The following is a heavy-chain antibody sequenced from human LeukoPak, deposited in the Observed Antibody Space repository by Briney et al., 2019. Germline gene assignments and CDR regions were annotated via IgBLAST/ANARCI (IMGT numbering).Heavy chain of an antibody. J-gene: IGHJ5*02. CDR1: GGSFSGYY. V-gene: IGHV4-34*01. CDR3: ARGEKTTIFGVVSVDWFDP. D-gene: IGHD3-3*01. Sequence: SETLSLTCAVYGGSFSGYYWSWVRQPPGKGLEWIGEINHSGSTNYNPSLKSRVTISVDTSKNQFSLKLSSVTAADTAVYYCARGEKTTIFGVVSVDWFDPWGQGTLVTVSS. CDR2: INHSGST.